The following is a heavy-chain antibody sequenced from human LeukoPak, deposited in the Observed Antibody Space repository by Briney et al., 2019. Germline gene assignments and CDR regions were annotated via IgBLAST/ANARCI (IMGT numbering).Heavy chain of an antibody. Sequence: GWSLRLSCAASGFTFSSNAIHWVRQAPGKGLEWVAVISYDGSKKFYADSVKGRFTISRDNSKNTLYLQMNSLRAEDTAVYSCARDRVPPASGVFTYYMDVWGKGTTVIVSS. CDR3: ARDRVPPASGVFTYYMDV. CDR1: GFTFSSNA. D-gene: IGHD3-10*01. CDR2: ISYDGSKK. V-gene: IGHV3-30*01. J-gene: IGHJ6*03.